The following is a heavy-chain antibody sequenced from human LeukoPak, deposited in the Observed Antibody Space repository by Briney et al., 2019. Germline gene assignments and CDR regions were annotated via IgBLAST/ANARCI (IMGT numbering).Heavy chain of an antibody. CDR3: VRLQKYFYDSSGYYSEYYFDY. CDR2: IYYSGST. D-gene: IGHD3-22*01. J-gene: IGHJ4*02. V-gene: IGHV4-59*08. CDR1: GGSISSYY. Sequence: SETLSLTCTVSGGSISSYYWSWIRQPPGKGLEWIGYIYYSGSTNYNPSLKSRVTISVDTSKNQFSLKLSSVTAPDTSVYYCVRLQKYFYDSSGYYSEYYFDYWGQGTLVTVSS.